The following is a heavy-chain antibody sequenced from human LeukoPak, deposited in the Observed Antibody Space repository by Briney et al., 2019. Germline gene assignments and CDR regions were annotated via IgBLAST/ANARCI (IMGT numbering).Heavy chain of an antibody. D-gene: IGHD6-19*01. V-gene: IGHV5-51*01. Sequence: GQSLKISCRGSGYSFTNYWIAWVRQVPGKGLEWMGIIYSVDSNPRYSPSFQGQVTISLDKSITTAYLQWSSLKASDTAMYYCASGGGWLLHYWGQGTLVTVSS. CDR3: ASGGGWLLHY. J-gene: IGHJ4*02. CDR1: GYSFTNYW. CDR2: IYSVDSNP.